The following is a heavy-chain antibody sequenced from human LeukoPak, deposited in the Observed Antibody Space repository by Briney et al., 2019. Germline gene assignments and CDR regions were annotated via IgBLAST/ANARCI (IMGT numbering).Heavy chain of an antibody. D-gene: IGHD3-10*01. Sequence: GGSLSLSCAASGFTFSSYSMNWVRQAPGKGLEWVSSISSSSSYIYYADSVKGRFTISRDNAKNSLYLQMNSLRAEDTAVYYCARDWYYYGSGSYWIDYWGQGTLVTVSS. V-gene: IGHV3-21*01. CDR2: ISSSSSYI. CDR3: ARDWYYYGSGSYWIDY. J-gene: IGHJ4*02. CDR1: GFTFSSYS.